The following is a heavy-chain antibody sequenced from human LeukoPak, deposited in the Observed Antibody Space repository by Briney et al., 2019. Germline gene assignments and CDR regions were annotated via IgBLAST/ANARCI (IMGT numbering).Heavy chain of an antibody. Sequence: GGSLRLSCAASGFTFSDYYMSWIRQAPGKGLEWLSYISSSGSSKYYADSVKGRFTISRDNAKNSLYLQMNSLRAEDTAVYYCARDGYCSGGSCYDAFDIWGQGTMVTVSS. D-gene: IGHD2-15*01. V-gene: IGHV3-11*04. CDR3: ARDGYCSGGSCYDAFDI. CDR2: ISSSGSSK. J-gene: IGHJ3*02. CDR1: GFTFSDYY.